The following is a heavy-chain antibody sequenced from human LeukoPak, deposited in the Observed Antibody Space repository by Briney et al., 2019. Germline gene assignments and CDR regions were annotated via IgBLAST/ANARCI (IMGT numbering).Heavy chain of an antibody. Sequence: GGSLRLSCAASRFTFSSYGMHWVRQAPGKGLEWVAVISYDGSNKYYADSVKGRFTISRDNSKNTLYLQMNSLRAEDTAVYYCAKDRRIFGVVCYGMDVWGQGTTVTVSS. J-gene: IGHJ6*02. CDR2: ISYDGSNK. D-gene: IGHD3-3*02. CDR1: RFTFSSYG. V-gene: IGHV3-30*18. CDR3: AKDRRIFGVVCYGMDV.